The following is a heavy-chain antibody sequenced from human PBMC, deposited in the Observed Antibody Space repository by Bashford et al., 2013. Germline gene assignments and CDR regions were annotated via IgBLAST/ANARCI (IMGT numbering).Heavy chain of an antibody. D-gene: IGHD6-19*01. J-gene: IGHJ4*02. CDR3: AKRFIVTGTTYYFDY. Sequence: VRQAPGKGLEWVAVVTGAGDKTFYADSVKGRFTISRDDSKDTLYLQMNSLRAEDTAVFYXAKRFIVTGTTYYFDYWGQGTLVTVSS. V-gene: IGHV3-23*01. CDR2: VTGAGDKT.